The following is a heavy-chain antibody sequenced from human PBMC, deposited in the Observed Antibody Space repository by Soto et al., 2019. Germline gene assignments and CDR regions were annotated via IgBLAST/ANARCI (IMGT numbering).Heavy chain of an antibody. CDR3: ARNWREDYYGMDV. Sequence: HPGGSLRLSCAASGFTLNNYFMSWVRQAPGKGLEWVANIKQDGSEIYYVDSVKGRFTISRDNAKNSLYLQMSGLRAEDTAVYYCARNWREDYYGMDVWGQGTTVTVSS. CDR1: GFTLNNYF. V-gene: IGHV3-7*03. CDR2: IKQDGSEI. D-gene: IGHD1-26*01. J-gene: IGHJ6*02.